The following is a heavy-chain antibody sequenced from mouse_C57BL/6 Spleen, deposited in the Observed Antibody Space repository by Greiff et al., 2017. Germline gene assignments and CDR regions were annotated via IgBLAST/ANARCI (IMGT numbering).Heavy chain of an antibody. CDR2: IDPSDSET. J-gene: IGHJ4*01. V-gene: IGHV1-52*01. D-gene: IGHD1-1*01. CDR1: GYTFTSYW. CDR3: ARNRGSSYDYAMDY. Sequence: VQLVESGAELVRPGSSVKLSCKASGYTFTSYWMHWVKQRPIQGLEWIGNIDPSDSETHYNQKFKDKATLTVDKSSSTAYMQLSSLTSEDSAVYYCARNRGSSYDYAMDYWGQGTSVTVSS.